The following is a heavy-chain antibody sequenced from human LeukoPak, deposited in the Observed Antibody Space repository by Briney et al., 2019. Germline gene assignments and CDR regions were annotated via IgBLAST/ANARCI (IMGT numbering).Heavy chain of an antibody. D-gene: IGHD2-2*01. V-gene: IGHV3-15*01. CDR3: TTRQKYCSSTSCYAVDY. CDR2: IKSKTDGGTT. CDR1: GFTFSNAW. J-gene: IGHJ4*02. Sequence: GGSLRLSCAASGFTFSNAWMSWVRQAPGKGLEWGGRIKSKTDGGTTDYAAPVKGRFTISRDDSKNTLYLQMNSLKTEDTAVYYCTTRQKYCSSTSCYAVDYWGQGTLVTVSS.